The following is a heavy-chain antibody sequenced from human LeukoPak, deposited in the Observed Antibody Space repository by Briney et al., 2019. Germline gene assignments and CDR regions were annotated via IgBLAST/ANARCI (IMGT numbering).Heavy chain of an antibody. D-gene: IGHD3-3*01. Sequence: SETLSLTCTVSGGSISSGSYYWSWVRQPAGKGLEWIGRIYTNGSTNYNPSLKSRVTISVDTSKNQFSLKLSSVTAADTAVYYCAREEWLAIDYWGQGTLVTVSS. CDR2: IYTNGST. CDR1: GGSISSGSYY. V-gene: IGHV4-61*02. CDR3: AREEWLAIDY. J-gene: IGHJ4*02.